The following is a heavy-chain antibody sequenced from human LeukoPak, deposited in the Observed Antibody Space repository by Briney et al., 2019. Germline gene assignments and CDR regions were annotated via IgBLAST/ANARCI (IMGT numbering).Heavy chain of an antibody. CDR2: ISSSGSTI. J-gene: IGHJ4*02. CDR1: GFTFSSYE. V-gene: IGHV3-48*03. CDR3: ARMAGSSWYQDY. D-gene: IGHD6-13*01. Sequence: GGSLRLSCAASGFTFSSYEMNWVRQAPGKGLEWVSYISSSGSTIYYADSVKGRYTISRDNAKNSLYLQMNSLRAEDTAVYYCARMAGSSWYQDYWGQGTLVTVSS.